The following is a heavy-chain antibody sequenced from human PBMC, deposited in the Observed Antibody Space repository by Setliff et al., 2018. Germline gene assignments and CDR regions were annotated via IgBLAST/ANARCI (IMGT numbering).Heavy chain of an antibody. CDR1: GFTFSSFW. CDR2: INQDGSGK. Sequence: PGGSLRLSCAASGFTFSSFWMAWVRQSPGRGLEWVANINQDGSGKFYADSVKGQFTVSRDNAKNTLYLQMNSLRAEDTAVYYCARDGHNVYYFDYWGLGTLVTVSS. D-gene: IGHD1-1*01. J-gene: IGHJ4*02. V-gene: IGHV3-7*01. CDR3: ARDGHNVYYFDY.